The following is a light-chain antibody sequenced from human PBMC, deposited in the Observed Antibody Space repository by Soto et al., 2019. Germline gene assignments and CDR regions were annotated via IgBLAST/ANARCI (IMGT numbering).Light chain of an antibody. Sequence: QSVLTQPASVSGSPGQSITISCTGSSSNIGAGYDVHWYQQLPATAPKLLIYGNSNRPSGVPDRFSGSKSGTSASLAITGLQAEDEADYYCQSYDSSLSGYVFGTGTKVTVL. CDR3: QSYDSSLSGYV. CDR1: SSNIGAGYD. V-gene: IGLV1-40*01. CDR2: GNS. J-gene: IGLJ1*01.